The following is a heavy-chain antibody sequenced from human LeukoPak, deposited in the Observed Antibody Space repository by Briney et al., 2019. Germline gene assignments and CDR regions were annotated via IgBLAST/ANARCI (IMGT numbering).Heavy chain of an antibody. CDR2: IYYTGTT. J-gene: IGHJ3*02. V-gene: IGHV4-39*07. Sequence: SETLSLTCTVSGGSISSNTYYWGWIRQPPGKGLEWIGRIYYTGTTSYNPSLKSRVTISVDKSKNQFSLKLSSVTAADTAVYYCAGAYCGGDCYSGRAFDIWDQGTMVTVSS. CDR1: GGSISSNTYY. CDR3: AGAYCGGDCYSGRAFDI. D-gene: IGHD2-21*02.